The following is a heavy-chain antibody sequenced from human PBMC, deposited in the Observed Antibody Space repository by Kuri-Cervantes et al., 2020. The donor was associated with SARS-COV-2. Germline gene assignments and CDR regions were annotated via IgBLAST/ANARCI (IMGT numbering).Heavy chain of an antibody. Sequence: GGSLRLSCAASGFTLSAYAMSWVRQAPGRGLEWVSGISDSGINTYYPDSVRGRFTISRDNSKNMLYLQMHSLRVEDTAVYYCAKARPSGGYWGQGTLVTVSS. CDR2: ISDSGINT. J-gene: IGHJ4*02. CDR3: AKARPSGGY. D-gene: IGHD4-23*01. V-gene: IGHV3-23*01. CDR1: GFTLSAYA.